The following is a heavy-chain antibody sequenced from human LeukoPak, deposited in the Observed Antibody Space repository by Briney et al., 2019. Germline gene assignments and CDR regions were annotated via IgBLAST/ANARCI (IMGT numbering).Heavy chain of an antibody. CDR1: GIIFSNYW. J-gene: IGHJ4*02. V-gene: IGHV3-74*01. D-gene: IGHD1-26*01. CDR3: AREGTGSSLDY. Sequence: PGGSLRPSCAASGIIFSNYWMHWVRQAPGKGLVWVSRINRDGSSTSYADSVKGRFTISRDNSKNTLYLQMNSLRAEDTAVYYCAREGTGSSLDYWGQGTLVTVSS. CDR2: INRDGSST.